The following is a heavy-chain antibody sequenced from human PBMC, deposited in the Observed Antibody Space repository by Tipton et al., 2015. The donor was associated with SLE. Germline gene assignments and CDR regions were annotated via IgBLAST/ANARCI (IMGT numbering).Heavy chain of an antibody. V-gene: IGHV4-59*01. D-gene: IGHD3-22*01. Sequence: GLVKPSETLSLTCTVSGGSFSTYYWSWIRQSPGKGLEWIGYIHKSGSTHYHPSLRGRVTISVDASKNQFSLELISVTAADTAVYYCARRHFDTSGYYRGAFDIWGQGKMVTVSS. J-gene: IGHJ3*02. CDR3: ARRHFDTSGYYRGAFDI. CDR2: IHKSGST. CDR1: GGSFSTYY.